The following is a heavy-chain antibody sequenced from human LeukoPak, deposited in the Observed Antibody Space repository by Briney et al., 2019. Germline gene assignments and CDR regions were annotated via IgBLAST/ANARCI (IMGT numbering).Heavy chain of an antibody. CDR1: GGSISSYY. Sequence: SEXLSLTCTVSGGSISSYYWSWIRQPAGKGLEWIGRIYTSGSTNYNASLTSRVTMSVETSKNKFSLKLSSVTAADTAVYYCARALTPGYCSGGTCSYFDYWGQGTLVTVSS. CDR2: IYTSGST. D-gene: IGHD2-15*01. J-gene: IGHJ4*02. CDR3: ARALTPGYCSGGTCSYFDY. V-gene: IGHV4-4*07.